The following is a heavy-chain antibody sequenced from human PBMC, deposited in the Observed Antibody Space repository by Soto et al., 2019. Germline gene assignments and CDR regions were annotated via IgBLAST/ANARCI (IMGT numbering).Heavy chain of an antibody. V-gene: IGHV1-69*13. CDR1: EGTLGSYG. D-gene: IGHD6-13*01. Sequence: VRVSSRAAEGTLGSYGSSWVRQAPEQVLEWMGGIIPIFGTANYAQKFQGRVTITADESTSTAYMELSSLRSEDTAVYYCARESGSSSWDYYYGMDVWGQGTTVTVSS. CDR3: ARESGSSSWDYYYGMDV. J-gene: IGHJ6*02. CDR2: IIPIFGTA.